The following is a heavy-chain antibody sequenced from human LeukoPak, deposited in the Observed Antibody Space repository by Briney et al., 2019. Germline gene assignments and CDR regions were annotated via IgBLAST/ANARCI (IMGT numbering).Heavy chain of an antibody. CDR2: ISYDGSNK. D-gene: IGHD6-19*01. CDR1: GFTFSSYA. V-gene: IGHV3-30-3*01. J-gene: IGHJ3*02. Sequence: GRSLRLSCAASGFTFSSYAMHWVRQALGKGLEWVAVISYDGSNKYYADSVKGRFTISRDNSKNTLYLQMNSLRAEDTAVYYCARSRAVEAAFDIWGQGTMVTVSS. CDR3: ARSRAVEAAFDI.